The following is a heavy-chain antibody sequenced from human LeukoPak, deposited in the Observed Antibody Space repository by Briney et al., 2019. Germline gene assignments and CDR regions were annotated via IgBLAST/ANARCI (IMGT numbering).Heavy chain of an antibody. J-gene: IGHJ6*02. CDR2: ISSSGSTI. CDR3: ARERGDFWSVYYYYGMDV. D-gene: IGHD3-3*01. CDR1: GFTFSDYY. Sequence: PGGSLRLSCAASGFTFSDYYMSWIRQAPGKGLEWVSNISSSGSTIYHADSVKGRFTISRDNAKNSLYLQMNSLRIEDTAVYYCARERGDFWSVYYYYGMDVWGQGTTVTVSS. V-gene: IGHV3-11*01.